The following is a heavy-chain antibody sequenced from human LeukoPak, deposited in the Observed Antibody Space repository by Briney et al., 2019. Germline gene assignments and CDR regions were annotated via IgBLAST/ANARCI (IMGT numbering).Heavy chain of an antibody. J-gene: IGHJ5*02. D-gene: IGHD2/OR15-2a*01. V-gene: IGHV4-39*01. CDR1: GGSISSSSYY. CDR3: ARRGYYVRWFDP. Sequence: PSETLSLTCTVSGGSISSSSYYWGWIRQPPGKGLEWIGSIYYSGSTYYNPSLKSRVTISVDTSKNQFSLKLSSVTAADTAVYYCARRGYYVRWFDPWGQGTLVTVSS. CDR2: IYYSGST.